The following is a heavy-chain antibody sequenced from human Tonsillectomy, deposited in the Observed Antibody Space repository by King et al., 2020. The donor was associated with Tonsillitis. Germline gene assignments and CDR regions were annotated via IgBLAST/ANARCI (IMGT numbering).Heavy chain of an antibody. D-gene: IGHD6-19*01. CDR1: GGSISSYY. CDR3: ATSGWYGTFDY. J-gene: IGHJ4*02. Sequence: QLQESGPGLVKPSETLSLTCTVSGGSISSYYWSWIRQPPGKGLEWIGYIYYSGSTNYNPSLKSRVTTSVDTSKNQFSLELSSVTAADTAVYYFATSGWYGTFDYWGQGTLVTVSS. V-gene: IGHV4-59*12. CDR2: IYYSGST.